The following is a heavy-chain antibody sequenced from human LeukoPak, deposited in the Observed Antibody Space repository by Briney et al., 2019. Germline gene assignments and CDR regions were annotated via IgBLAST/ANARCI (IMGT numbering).Heavy chain of an antibody. Sequence: ASVKVSCKASGYTFTGYYMHWVRLAPGQGLEWMGWINPNSGGTNYVQKFQDRVTMTRDTSISTVYMELSRLRSDATAVYYCASFGGGQWLLRGDDAFDIWGQGTMVTVSS. J-gene: IGHJ3*02. CDR3: ASFGGGQWLLRGDDAFDI. CDR2: INPNSGGT. D-gene: IGHD6-19*01. CDR1: GYTFTGYY. V-gene: IGHV1-2*02.